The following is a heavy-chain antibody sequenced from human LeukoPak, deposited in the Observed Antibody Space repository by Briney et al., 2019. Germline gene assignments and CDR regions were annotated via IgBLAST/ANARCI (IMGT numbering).Heavy chain of an antibody. CDR1: GYTFSTYA. Sequence: ASVKVFCKTSGYTFSTYAMHWVRQAPGQRLEWMGCINGDNGNTQYSQKFQGRVTFTRDTSASTAYMELSSLTSEDMAVFYCARGGPNSGGWTLDHWGQGTLVSVSS. V-gene: IGHV1-3*03. J-gene: IGHJ4*02. CDR3: ARGGPNSGGWTLDH. CDR2: INGDNGNT. D-gene: IGHD6-19*01.